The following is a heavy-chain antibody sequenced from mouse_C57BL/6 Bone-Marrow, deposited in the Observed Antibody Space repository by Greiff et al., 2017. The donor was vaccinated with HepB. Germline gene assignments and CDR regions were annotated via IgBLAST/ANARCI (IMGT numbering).Heavy chain of an antibody. CDR2: IDPSDSYT. CDR1: GYTFTSYW. V-gene: IGHV1-69*01. D-gene: IGHD2-2*01. CDR3: ASMVPSWFAY. Sequence: QVQLKQPGAELVMPGASVKLSCKASGYTFTSYWMHWVKQRPGQGLEWIGEIDPSDSYTNYNQKFKGKSTLTVDKSSSTAYMQLSSLTSEDSAVYYCASMVPSWFAYWGQGTLVTVSA. J-gene: IGHJ3*01.